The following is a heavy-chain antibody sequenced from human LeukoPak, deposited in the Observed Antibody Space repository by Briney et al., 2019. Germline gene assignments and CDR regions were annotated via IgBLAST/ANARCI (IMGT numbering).Heavy chain of an antibody. J-gene: IGHJ5*02. V-gene: IGHV4-59*01. Sequence: SETLSLTCTVSGGSISSYYWSWILQPPGKGLWWIGYIYYSGSTNYNPSLKSRVTISVDTSKNQFSLKLSSVTAADTAVYYCARELYYYGSGSYSTYNWFDPWGQGTLVTVSS. D-gene: IGHD3-10*01. CDR3: ARELYYYGSGSYSTYNWFDP. CDR1: GGSISSYY. CDR2: IYYSGST.